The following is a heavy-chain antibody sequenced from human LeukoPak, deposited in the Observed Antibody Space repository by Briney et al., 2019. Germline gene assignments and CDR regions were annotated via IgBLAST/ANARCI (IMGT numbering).Heavy chain of an antibody. D-gene: IGHD6-19*01. J-gene: IGHJ4*02. CDR1: GGSISSGGYY. Sequence: PSETLSLTCTVSGGSISSGGYYWSWIRQPPGKGLEWIGYIYHSGSTYYNPSLKSRVTISVDRSKNQFSLKLSSVTAADTAVYYCTRDRGQWLVDSWGQGTLVTVSS. V-gene: IGHV4-30-2*01. CDR2: IYHSGST. CDR3: TRDRGQWLVDS.